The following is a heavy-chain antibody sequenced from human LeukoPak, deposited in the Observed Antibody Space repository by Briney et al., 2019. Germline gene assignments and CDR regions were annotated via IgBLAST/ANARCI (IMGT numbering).Heavy chain of an antibody. CDR2: ITSSGDAT. Sequence: GGSLRLSCVASGFTFNIYSMSWVPQAPGKGLEWVSSITSSGDATFYADSVKDHFTISRDNSRSTLYLHMSRLRVGDTAVYYCAKDRPNYQESNGHYYRLNGDSWGEGTLVTVSS. CDR1: GFTFNIYS. J-gene: IGHJ5*01. D-gene: IGHD3-22*01. CDR3: AKDRPNYQESNGHYYRLNGDS. V-gene: IGHV3-23*01.